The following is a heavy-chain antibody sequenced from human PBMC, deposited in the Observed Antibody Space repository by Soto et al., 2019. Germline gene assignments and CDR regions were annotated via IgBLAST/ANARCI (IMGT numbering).Heavy chain of an antibody. CDR2: ISGGGADR. CDR1: GFPFSSYA. Sequence: HPGGSLRLSCAASGFPFSSYAMSWVRQTPEKGLEWVAAISGGGADRYYADFVKGRFTFSRDNSRNTLYLQMNSLRAEDTAMYYCARSLFMVAPDNEPFDYWGQGTLVTVSS. D-gene: IGHD5-12*01. V-gene: IGHV3-23*01. J-gene: IGHJ4*02. CDR3: ARSLFMVAPDNEPFDY.